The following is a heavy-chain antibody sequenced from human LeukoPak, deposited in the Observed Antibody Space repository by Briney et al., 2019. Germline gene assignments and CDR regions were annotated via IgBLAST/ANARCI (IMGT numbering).Heavy chain of an antibody. CDR3: ARAQYLDY. CDR1: GFTFSTYG. Sequence: GGSLRLSCAASGFTFSTYGMHWVRQAPGKGLEWVAVIWYDGSNKYYADSVKGRFTISRDNAKNSLYLQMNSLRADDTAVYYCARAQYLDYWGQGTLVTVSS. J-gene: IGHJ4*02. CDR2: IWYDGSNK. V-gene: IGHV3-33*03.